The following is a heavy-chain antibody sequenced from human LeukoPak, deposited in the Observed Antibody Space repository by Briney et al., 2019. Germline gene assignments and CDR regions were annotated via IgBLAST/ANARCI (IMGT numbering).Heavy chain of an antibody. V-gene: IGHV1-2*02. CDR1: GYTFTGYY. D-gene: IGHD6-6*01. J-gene: IGHJ6*03. CDR2: INPNSGGT. CDR3: ARGEYSSSSGVYYYYMDV. Sequence: ASVKVSCKASGYTFTGYYMHWVRQAPGQGLEWMGWINPNSGGTNYAQKFQGRVTMTSDTSISTAYMELSRLRSDDTAVYYCARGEYSSSSGVYYYYMDVWAKGPRSPSP.